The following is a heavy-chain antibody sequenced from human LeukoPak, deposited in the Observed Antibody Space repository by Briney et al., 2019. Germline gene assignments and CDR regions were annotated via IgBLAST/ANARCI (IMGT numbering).Heavy chain of an antibody. Sequence: PGGSLRLSCAASGFTFSSYAMTWVRQAPGKGLEWVSAISDRSDTYYADSVKGRFTISRDNSKNTLYLQMNSLRAEDTAEYYCAKGYHGNYNYWGQGTLVTVSS. CDR1: GFTFSSYA. V-gene: IGHV3-23*01. J-gene: IGHJ4*02. D-gene: IGHD1-7*01. CDR2: ISDRSDT. CDR3: AKGYHGNYNY.